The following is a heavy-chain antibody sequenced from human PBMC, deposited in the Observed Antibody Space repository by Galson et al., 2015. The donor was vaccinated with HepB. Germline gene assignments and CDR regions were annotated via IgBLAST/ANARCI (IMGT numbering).Heavy chain of an antibody. D-gene: IGHD1-26*01. CDR1: GFTFSRDA. V-gene: IGHV3-30*04. CDR2: ISNDGSNK. J-gene: IGHJ4*02. Sequence: SLRLPCAAAGFTFSRDAMHRVRQAPGKGLEWVAVISNDGSNKYYADSVKGRFTISRDNSKNTLYLQMNSLRPDDTAVYYCAREGPGGSFDYWGQGTLVTVSS. CDR3: AREGPGGSFDY.